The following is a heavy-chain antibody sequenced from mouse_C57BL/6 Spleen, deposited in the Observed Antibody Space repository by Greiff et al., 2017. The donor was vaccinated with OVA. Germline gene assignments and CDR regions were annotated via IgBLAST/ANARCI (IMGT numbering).Heavy chain of an antibody. CDR3: ARSLTTVVATGYYYAMDY. V-gene: IGHV7-3*01. J-gene: IGHJ4*01. Sequence: EVKVVESGGGLVQPGGSLSLSCAASGFTFTDYYMSWVRQPPGKALEWLGFIRNKANGYTTEYSASVKGRFTISRDNSQSILYHQMNALRAEDSATYYCARSLTTVVATGYYYAMDYWGQGTSVTVSS. CDR1: GFTFTDYY. D-gene: IGHD1-1*01. CDR2: IRNKANGYTT.